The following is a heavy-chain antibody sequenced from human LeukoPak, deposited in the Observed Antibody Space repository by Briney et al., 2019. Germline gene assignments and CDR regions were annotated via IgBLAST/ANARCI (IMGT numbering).Heavy chain of an antibody. J-gene: IGHJ1*01. CDR1: GFTFSTYW. V-gene: IGHV3-74*01. Sequence: GGSLRLSCAASGFTFSTYWMHWVRQAPGKGLVWVSRIKSDGRTNYAYSVKGRYTISRDNAKNTVSLQMNSLRAEDTGVYYCARAPSEIGGYYPEYFRHWGEGTLVTVSS. CDR2: IKSDGRT. CDR3: ARAPSEIGGYYPEYFRH. D-gene: IGHD3-22*01.